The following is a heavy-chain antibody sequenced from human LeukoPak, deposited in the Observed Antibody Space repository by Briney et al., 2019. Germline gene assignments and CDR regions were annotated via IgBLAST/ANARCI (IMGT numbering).Heavy chain of an antibody. V-gene: IGHV1-46*01. D-gene: IGHD3-22*01. CDR3: TRTYYYDSSGYYYGRDAFDI. J-gene: IGHJ3*02. CDR1: GYTFTTYY. CDR2: ISPSGGST. Sequence: GASVKVSCKASGYTFTTYYIHWVRQAPGQGLEWMGIISPSGGSTSYAQKFQGRVTMTRDTSTSTVYMKLSSLRSEDTAVYYCTRTYYYDSSGYYYGRDAFDIWGQGTMVTVSS.